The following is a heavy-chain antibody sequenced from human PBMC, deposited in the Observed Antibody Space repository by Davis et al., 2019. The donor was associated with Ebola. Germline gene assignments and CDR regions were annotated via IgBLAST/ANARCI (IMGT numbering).Heavy chain of an antibody. CDR2: INPSFGNT. D-gene: IGHD7-27*01. CDR3: ASGEFVDF. CDR1: GYRFTEWF. J-gene: IGHJ4*02. V-gene: IGHV1-46*01. Sequence: ASVKVSCKSSGYRFTEWFMHWVRQAPGQGLEWMGLINPSFGNTSLAQKFQGRVTLTRDTSTTTVYMELSSLRSEDTAIYYCASGEFVDFWGQGTLDTVSS.